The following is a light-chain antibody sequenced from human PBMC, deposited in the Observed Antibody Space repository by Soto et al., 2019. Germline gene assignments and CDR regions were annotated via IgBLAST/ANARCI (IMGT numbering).Light chain of an antibody. J-gene: IGKJ1*01. CDR1: QSVGSY. Sequence: EVVMTQSPATLYVSPGERATLSCRASQSVGSYLAWYQQKPGQAPRLLIYGASTRASCISPRFSGGGSWTELTRTITSLQSEDFAVCYCLPYNNWPRSFGQGTKVGMK. CDR3: LPYNNWPRS. V-gene: IGKV3-15*01. CDR2: GAS.